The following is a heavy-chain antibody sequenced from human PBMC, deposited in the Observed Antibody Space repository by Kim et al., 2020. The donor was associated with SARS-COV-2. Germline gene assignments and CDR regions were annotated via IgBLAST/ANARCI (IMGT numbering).Heavy chain of an antibody. D-gene: IGHD6-13*01. CDR3: AKWTATTGTPF. Sequence: TRYSPSFQGQVTISVDKSISTAYLQWSSVKASDTAMYYCAKWTATTGTPFWGQGTLVTVSS. J-gene: IGHJ4*02. CDR2: T. V-gene: IGHV5-51*01.